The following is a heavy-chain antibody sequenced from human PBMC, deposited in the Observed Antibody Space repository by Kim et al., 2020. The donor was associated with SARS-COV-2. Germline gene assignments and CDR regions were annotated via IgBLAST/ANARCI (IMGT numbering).Heavy chain of an antibody. V-gene: IGHV3-30*18. CDR3: AKGKTYHDFWSGYYTSYYYYGMDV. CDR1: GFTFSSYG. J-gene: IGHJ6*02. Sequence: GGSLRLSCAASGFTFSSYGMHWVRQAPGKGLEWVAVISYDGSNKYYADSVKGRFTISRDNSKNTLYLQMNSLRAEDTAVYYCAKGKTYHDFWSGYYTSYYYYGMDVWGQGTTVTVSS. D-gene: IGHD3-3*01. CDR2: ISYDGSNK.